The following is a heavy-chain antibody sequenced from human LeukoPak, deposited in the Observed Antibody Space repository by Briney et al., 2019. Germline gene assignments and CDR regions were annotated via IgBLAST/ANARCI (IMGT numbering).Heavy chain of an antibody. CDR1: GYTFTSYA. CDR2: INAGNGNT. CDR3: ARDCLPPSRTTSCRDDAFDI. Sequence: GASVKVSCKASGYTFTSYAMHWVRQAPGQRLEWMGWINAGNGNTKYSQKFQGRVTITRDTSASTAYMELSSLRSEDTAVYYCARDCLPPSRTTSCRDDAFDIWGQGTMVTVSS. J-gene: IGHJ3*02. D-gene: IGHD2-2*01. V-gene: IGHV1-3*01.